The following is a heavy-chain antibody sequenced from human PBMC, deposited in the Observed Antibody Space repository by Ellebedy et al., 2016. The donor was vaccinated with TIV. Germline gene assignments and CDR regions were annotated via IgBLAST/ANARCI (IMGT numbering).Heavy chain of an antibody. CDR2: IHYSGST. V-gene: IGHV4-59*01. D-gene: IGHD5-24*01. CDR1: GASIGSSY. J-gene: IGHJ4*02. Sequence: MPGGSLRLSCSVSGASIGSSYWNWIRQAQGKGLEWIGHIHYSGSTNYNPSLKSRVTITVDTSKNQFSLKLSSVTAADTAVYYCAREYLGGYNWIIFDYWGQGTLVTVSS. CDR3: AREYLGGYNWIIFDY.